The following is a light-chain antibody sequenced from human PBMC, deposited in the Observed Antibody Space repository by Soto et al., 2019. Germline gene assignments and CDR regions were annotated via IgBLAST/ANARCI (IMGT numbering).Light chain of an antibody. CDR2: ETS. J-gene: IGKJ1*01. V-gene: IGKV1-5*03. CDR3: QQYKDYWT. Sequence: DVQMTQSPSTLSASVGDRVTITCRASQSISRWLAWYQQKPGKAPKHLIYETSSLEDGVPSRFTGSGSGTEFSLTITSLQPDDFATYYCQQYKDYWTFGQGTKVDIK. CDR1: QSISRW.